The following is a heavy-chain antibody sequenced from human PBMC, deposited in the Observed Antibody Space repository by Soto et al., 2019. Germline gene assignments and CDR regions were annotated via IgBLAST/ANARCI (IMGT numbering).Heavy chain of an antibody. CDR1: GFTLRSFK. J-gene: IGHJ4*02. CDR3: ARDPPRRYASDQGIDY. Sequence: GRALRGTCVDPGFTLRSFKMNWVRQAPGQGLEWVSTISSNSAYIYYTDALRGRFTTSRDNAKNSLHLQMNSLRAEDSAVYYCARDPPRRYASDQGIDYWGPGTLVTVSS. CDR2: ISSNSAYI. V-gene: IGHV3-21*01. D-gene: IGHD3-9*01.